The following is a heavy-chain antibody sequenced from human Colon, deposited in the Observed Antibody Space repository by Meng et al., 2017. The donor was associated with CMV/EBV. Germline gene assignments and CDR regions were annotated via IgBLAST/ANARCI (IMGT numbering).Heavy chain of an antibody. V-gene: IGHV1-46*01. CDR3: ASPTSDFYYYGVDV. J-gene: IGHJ6*02. Sequence: ASVKVSCKASGNTLSTYYIHWVRQAPGQGLEWMGVINPNGGGTTYSQKFEGRVTMTSDKSTTTAYLQWSSLKASDTAIYYCASPTSDFYYYGVDVWGQGTTVTVSS. CDR2: INPNGGGT. CDR1: GNTLSTYY.